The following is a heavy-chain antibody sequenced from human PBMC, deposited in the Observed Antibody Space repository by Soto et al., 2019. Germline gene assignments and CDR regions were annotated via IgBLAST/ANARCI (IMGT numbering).Heavy chain of an antibody. V-gene: IGHV3-23*01. CDR1: GFTFSSYA. D-gene: IGHD1-26*01. Sequence: EVQLLESGGGLVQPGGSLRLSCAASGFTFSSYAMRWVRQAPGKGLEWVSAISGSGGSTYYADSVKGRFTISRDNSKNTVYLQMSSLRGEDTAVYYCARRVSGSYYDYWGQGTLVTVSS. CDR3: ARRVSGSYYDY. CDR2: ISGSGGST. J-gene: IGHJ4*02.